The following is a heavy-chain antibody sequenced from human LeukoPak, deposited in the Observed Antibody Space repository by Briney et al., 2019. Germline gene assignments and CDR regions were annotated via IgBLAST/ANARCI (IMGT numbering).Heavy chain of an antibody. V-gene: IGHV4-4*02. CDR2: INHSGST. D-gene: IGHD6-19*01. Sequence: SETLSLTCAVSGGSISSSNWWSWVRQPPGKGLEWIGEINHSGSTNYNPFLKSRVTISVDTSKNQFSLKLSSVTAADTAVYYCARAGGWYCFDYWGQGTLVTVSS. J-gene: IGHJ4*02. CDR1: GGSISSSNW. CDR3: ARAGGWYCFDY.